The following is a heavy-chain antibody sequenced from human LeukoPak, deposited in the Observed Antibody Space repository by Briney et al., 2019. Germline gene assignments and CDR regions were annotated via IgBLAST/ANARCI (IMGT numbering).Heavy chain of an antibody. D-gene: IGHD3-22*01. J-gene: IGHJ3*02. CDR2: IYYSGST. Sequence: SETLSLTCTVSGGSISSYYWSWIRQPPGKGLEWIGYIYYSGSTNYNPSLKSRVTISVDTSKNQFSLKLSSMTAADTAVYYCASPEDYYDSSGYYSAAFDIWGQGTMVTVSS. CDR1: GGSISSYY. CDR3: ASPEDYYDSSGYYSAAFDI. V-gene: IGHV4-59*01.